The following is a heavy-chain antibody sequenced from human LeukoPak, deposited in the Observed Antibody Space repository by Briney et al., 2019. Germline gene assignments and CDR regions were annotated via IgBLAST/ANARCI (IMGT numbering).Heavy chain of an antibody. CDR2: VFYSGTT. V-gene: IGHV4-34*09. CDR3: ARAESMDV. J-gene: IGHJ6*02. Sequence: PSETLSLTCAVYGGSFSGYYWSWIRQPPGKGLEWIGYVFYSGTTYYNPSLKSRLTISLDTSKNQFSLKLSSVTAADTAVYYCARAESMDVWGQGTTVTVSS. CDR1: GGSFSGYY.